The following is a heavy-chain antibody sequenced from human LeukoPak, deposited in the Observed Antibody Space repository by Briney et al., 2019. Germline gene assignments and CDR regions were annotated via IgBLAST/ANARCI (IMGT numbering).Heavy chain of an antibody. J-gene: IGHJ4*02. CDR1: GITFSIYA. CDR3: GRGFTMTDY. CDR2: ISSNGGRT. Sequence: GSLRLSCAASGITFSIYAMQWVRQAPGKGLEYVSGISSNGGRTYYANSVKGRTTISRDNSKNTVYLQMGSLRAEDMAVYYCGRGFTMTDYWGQGTLVTVSS. V-gene: IGHV3-64*01. D-gene: IGHD3-22*01.